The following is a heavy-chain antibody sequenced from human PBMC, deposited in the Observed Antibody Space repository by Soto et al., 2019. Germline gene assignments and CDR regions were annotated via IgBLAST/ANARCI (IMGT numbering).Heavy chain of an antibody. J-gene: IGHJ6*03. CDR1: GGSISSGGYY. CDR3: ARNLPELRFLEWSHYYYYYYYMDV. V-gene: IGHV4-31*03. CDR2: IYYSGST. Sequence: SDTLSLTCTVSGGSISSGGYYWSWIRQHPGKGPEWIGYIYYSGSTYYNPSLKSRVTISVDTSKNQFSLKLSSVTAADTAVYYCARNLPELRFLEWSHYYYYYYYMDVWGKGTTVTSP. D-gene: IGHD3-3*01.